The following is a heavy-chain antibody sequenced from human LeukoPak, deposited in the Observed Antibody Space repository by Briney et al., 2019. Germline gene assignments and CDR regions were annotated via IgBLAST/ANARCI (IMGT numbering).Heavy chain of an antibody. CDR1: GGSISSGGYY. D-gene: IGHD1-26*01. V-gene: IGHV4-31*03. J-gene: IGHJ3*02. Sequence: SETLSLTCTVSGGSISSGGYYWSWIRQHPGKGLEWIGYIYYSGSTYYNPSLKSRVTISVDTSKNQFSLKLSSVTAADTAVYYCARDVTFVSKWGLLDGEVDAFDIWGQGTMVTVSS. CDR2: IYYSGST. CDR3: ARDVTFVSKWGLLDGEVDAFDI.